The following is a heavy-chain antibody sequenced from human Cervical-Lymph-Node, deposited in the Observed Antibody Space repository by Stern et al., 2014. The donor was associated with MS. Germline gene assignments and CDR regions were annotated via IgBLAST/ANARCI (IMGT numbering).Heavy chain of an antibody. CDR2: ITQDGSEK. D-gene: IGHD3-10*01. CDR3: ARLRGAND. V-gene: IGHV3-7*01. CDR1: GFSFSNFW. J-gene: IGHJ4*02. Sequence: EVQLVESGGDLVQPGGSLRLSCAASGFSFSNFWMTWVRLAPGKGMEWVDSITQDGSEKYYVDSVKGRFTSSRDNAKNSLHLQMDSLRAEDTAVYYCARLRGANDWGQGALVTVSS.